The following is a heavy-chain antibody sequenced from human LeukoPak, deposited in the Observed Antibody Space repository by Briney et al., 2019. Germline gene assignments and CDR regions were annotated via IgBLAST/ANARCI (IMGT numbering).Heavy chain of an antibody. CDR2: IYYSGST. J-gene: IGHJ4*02. D-gene: IGHD1-7*01. Sequence: SETLSLTCTVSGGSISSSSYYWGWIRQPPGKGLEWIGSIYYSGSTYYNPSLKSRVTISVDTSKSQFSLKLSSVTAADTAVYYCARPRYRSNQYNWNYAEGYYFDYWGQGTLVTVSS. CDR3: ARPRYRSNQYNWNYAEGYYFDY. CDR1: GGSISSSSYY. V-gene: IGHV4-39*01.